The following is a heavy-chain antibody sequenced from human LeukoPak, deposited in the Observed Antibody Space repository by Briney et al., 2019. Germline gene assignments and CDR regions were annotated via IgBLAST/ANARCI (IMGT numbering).Heavy chain of an antibody. CDR1: GFTFDDYA. CDR3: AKAPSVGATRDAFDI. Sequence: GGSLTLSCAASGFTFDDYAMHWVRQAPGKGLEWVSGISWNRGSIGYADSVKGRFTISRDNAKNSLYLQMNSLRAEDMALYYCAKAPSVGATRDAFDIWGQGTMVTVSS. D-gene: IGHD1-26*01. V-gene: IGHV3-9*03. J-gene: IGHJ3*02. CDR2: ISWNRGSI.